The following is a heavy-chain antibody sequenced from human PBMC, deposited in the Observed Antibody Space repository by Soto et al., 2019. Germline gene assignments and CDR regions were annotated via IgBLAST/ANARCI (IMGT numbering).Heavy chain of an antibody. Sequence: GGSLRLSCVASGFTFSSSWMTWARQAPGKGLEWVANIKQDGSQKYYVDSVKGRFTISRDNAKNSLYLQMNSLRADDTAVYYCARDGHYYATDVWGQGTTVTVSS. J-gene: IGHJ6*02. CDR1: GFTFSSSW. CDR2: IKQDGSQK. CDR3: ARDGHYYATDV. V-gene: IGHV3-7*03.